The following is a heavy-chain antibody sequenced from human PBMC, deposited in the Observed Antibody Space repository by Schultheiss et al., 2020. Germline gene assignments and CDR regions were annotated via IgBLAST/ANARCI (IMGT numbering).Heavy chain of an antibody. CDR1: GFTFNYAF. Sequence: GGSLRLSCAASGFTFNYAFMSWVRQAPGKGLEWVSSISSSRKYIYYADSVKGRFTISRDNAKNSLYLQMNSLRDEDTAVYYCAREYVVVAATRREYYFDYWGQGTLVTVSS. CDR3: AREYVVVAATRREYYFDY. CDR2: ISSSRKYI. V-gene: IGHV3-21*01. J-gene: IGHJ4*02. D-gene: IGHD2-15*01.